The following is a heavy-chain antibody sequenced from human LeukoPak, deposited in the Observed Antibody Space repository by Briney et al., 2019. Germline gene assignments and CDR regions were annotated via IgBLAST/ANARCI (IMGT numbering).Heavy chain of an antibody. V-gene: IGHV3-30*03. CDR2: ISYDGSNK. CDR3: ARDCFPAVTTPCWFDP. CDR1: GFAFSSYG. D-gene: IGHD4-17*01. J-gene: IGHJ5*02. Sequence: GSLRLSCAPSGFAFSSYGMHWVRQAPGKGLEWVALISYDGSNKYYADSVKGRFTISRDNSKNTLYLQMNSLRAEDTAVYYCARDCFPAVTTPCWFDPWGQGTLVTVSS.